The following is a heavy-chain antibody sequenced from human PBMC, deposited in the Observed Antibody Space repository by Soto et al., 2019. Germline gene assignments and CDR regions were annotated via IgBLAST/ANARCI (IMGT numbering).Heavy chain of an antibody. CDR1: GYTFTSYY. CDR3: AKDLYGGNSRDWFDP. CDR2: INPTGGST. D-gene: IGHD4-17*01. Sequence: QVQLVQSGAEVKKPGASVKVSCKASGYTFTSYYIHWVRQAPGQGLEWMGLINPTGGSTSYAQKFQGRVTMTRDTSTTTVSMELSSLRSEDTAVYNCAKDLYGGNSRDWFDPWGQGTLVTVSS. J-gene: IGHJ5*02. V-gene: IGHV1-46*01.